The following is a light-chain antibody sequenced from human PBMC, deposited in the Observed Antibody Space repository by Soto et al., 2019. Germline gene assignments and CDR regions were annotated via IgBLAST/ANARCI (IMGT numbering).Light chain of an antibody. J-gene: IGKJ4*01. CDR2: AAS. CDR1: QGIADW. V-gene: IGKV1D-12*01. Sequence: DIQMTQSPSSVSASVGDRVTITCRASQGIADWLAWYQQAPGKAPKLLIYAASSLQSGVPSRFSGSRSGTEFTLTITNLQPEDLASYYCQQANSFPLTFGGGTKVEIK. CDR3: QQANSFPLT.